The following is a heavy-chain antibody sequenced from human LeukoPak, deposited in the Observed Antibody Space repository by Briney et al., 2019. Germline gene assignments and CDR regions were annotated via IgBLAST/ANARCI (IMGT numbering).Heavy chain of an antibody. J-gene: IGHJ4*02. V-gene: IGHV3-66*01. CDR1: GFTVSSNY. D-gene: IGHD6-6*01. CDR3: ARDSELEASPQYYFDF. CDR2: IYSGGST. Sequence: GGSLRLSCAASGFTVSSNYMSWVRQAPGKGLEWVSVIYSGGSTYYADSVKGRFTISRDTSKNTLYLQMNSLRAEDTAVYYCARDSELEASPQYYFDFWGQGTLVTVSS.